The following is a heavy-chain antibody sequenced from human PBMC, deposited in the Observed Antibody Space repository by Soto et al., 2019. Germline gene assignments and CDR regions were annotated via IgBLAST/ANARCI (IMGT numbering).Heavy chain of an antibody. V-gene: IGHV1-24*01. Sequence: ASVKVSCKVSGYTLTELSMHWVRQAPGKGLEWMGGFDPEDGETIYAQKFQGRVTMTEDTSTDTAYMELSSLRSEDTAVYYCATPRNPFDYGGRSYKARWSYFDYWGQGTLVTVSS. J-gene: IGHJ4*02. D-gene: IGHD4-17*01. CDR3: ATPRNPFDYGGRSYKARWSYFDY. CDR2: FDPEDGET. CDR1: GYTLTELS.